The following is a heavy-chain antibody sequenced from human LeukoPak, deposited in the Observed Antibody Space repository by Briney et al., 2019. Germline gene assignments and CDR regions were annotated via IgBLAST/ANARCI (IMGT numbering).Heavy chain of an antibody. CDR2: IYTSGST. V-gene: IGHV4-61*02. CDR3: ARGRDYYDSSGYYPTYYYYYYMDV. CDR1: GGSISSGSYY. J-gene: IGHJ6*03. Sequence: TSQTLSLTCTVSGGSISSGSYYWSWIRQPAGKGLEWIGRIYTSGSTNYNPSLKSRVTISVDTSKNQFSLKLSSVTAADTAVYYCARGRDYYDSSGYYPTYYYYYYMDVWGKGTTVTVSS. D-gene: IGHD3-22*01.